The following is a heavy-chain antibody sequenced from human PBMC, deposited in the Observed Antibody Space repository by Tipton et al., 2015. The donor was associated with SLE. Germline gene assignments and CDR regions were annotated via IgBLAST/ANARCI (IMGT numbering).Heavy chain of an antibody. CDR3: AVSVDYGDYRGTNWFDP. Sequence: LRLSCTVSGYSISSGYYWSWIRQPPGKGLEWIGEINHSGSTNYNPSLKSRVTISVDTSKNQFSLKLSSVTAADTAVYYCAVSVDYGDYRGTNWFDPWGQGTLVTVSS. D-gene: IGHD4-17*01. CDR1: GYSISSGYY. J-gene: IGHJ5*02. CDR2: INHSGST. V-gene: IGHV4-38-2*02.